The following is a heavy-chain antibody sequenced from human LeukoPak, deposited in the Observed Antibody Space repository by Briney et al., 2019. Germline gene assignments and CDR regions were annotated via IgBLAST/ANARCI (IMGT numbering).Heavy chain of an antibody. CDR1: GFIFSSYS. Sequence: PGGSLRLSCAASGFIFSSYSMNWVRQAPGKGLEWVSSITSSSSYIYYADSVKGRFTLSRDNAKNSLYLQMNSLRAEDTAVYYCASVDTAMESGYWGQGTLVTVSS. V-gene: IGHV3-21*01. J-gene: IGHJ4*02. CDR3: ASVDTAMESGY. D-gene: IGHD5-18*01. CDR2: ITSSSSYI.